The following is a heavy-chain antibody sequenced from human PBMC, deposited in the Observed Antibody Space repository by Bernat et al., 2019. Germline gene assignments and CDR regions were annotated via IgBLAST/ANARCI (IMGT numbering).Heavy chain of an antibody. D-gene: IGHD3-10*01. J-gene: IGHJ4*02. Sequence: EVQLVESGGGLVQPGGSLRLSCAASGFTISRYWMHWVRQAPGKGLVWVSRIASDGHTTPYADSVKRRFTISRDDDKNTLYLQMNNLRAEDTAVYYCARDAYSGSGNYWGCWGQGTLVTVSS. V-gene: IGHV3-74*01. CDR3: ARDAYSGSGNYWGC. CDR2: IASDGHTT. CDR1: GFTISRYW.